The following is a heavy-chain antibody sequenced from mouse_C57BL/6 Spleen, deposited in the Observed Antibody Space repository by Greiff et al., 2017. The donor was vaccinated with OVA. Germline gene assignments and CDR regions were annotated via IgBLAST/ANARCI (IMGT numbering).Heavy chain of an antibody. D-gene: IGHD2-5*01. CDR2: IYPGSGST. CDR3: ALKVADYSNPYAMDY. CDR1: GYTFTSYW. Sequence: QVQLQQPGAELVKPGASVKMSCKASGYTFTSYWITWVKQRPGQGLEWIGDIYPGSGSTNYNEKFKSKATLTVDTSSSTAYMQLSSLTSEDSAVYYGALKVADYSNPYAMDYWGQGTSVTVSS. V-gene: IGHV1-55*01. J-gene: IGHJ4*01.